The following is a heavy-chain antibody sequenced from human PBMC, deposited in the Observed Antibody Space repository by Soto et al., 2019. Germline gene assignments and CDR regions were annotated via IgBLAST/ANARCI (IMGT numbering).Heavy chain of an antibody. V-gene: IGHV1-69*08. Sequence: QVQLVQSGAEVKKPGSSVKVSCKASGGTFSSYTISWVRQAPGQGLEWMGRIIPILGIANYAQKFQGRVTITADKSTSTAYMELSSLRSEDTAVYYCAREGSGDYYYIDVWGKGTTVTVSS. CDR2: IIPILGIA. D-gene: IGHD3-10*01. CDR1: GGTFSSYT. CDR3: AREGSGDYYYIDV. J-gene: IGHJ6*03.